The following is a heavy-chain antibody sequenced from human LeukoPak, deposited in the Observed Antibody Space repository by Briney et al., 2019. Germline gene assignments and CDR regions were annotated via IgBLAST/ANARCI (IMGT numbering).Heavy chain of an antibody. D-gene: IGHD7-27*01. Sequence: PSGTLSLTCAVSGGSISSSNWGSWVRQPPWKGLECIGEIYHSGSTNYNSSLKSRVIISLDKSKNQVSLNLSSVTAADTAVSYCARFSPRAMGNYFDFWGQGTLVTVSS. CDR3: ARFSPRAMGNYFDF. J-gene: IGHJ4*02. CDR1: GGSISSSNW. V-gene: IGHV4-4*02. CDR2: IYHSGST.